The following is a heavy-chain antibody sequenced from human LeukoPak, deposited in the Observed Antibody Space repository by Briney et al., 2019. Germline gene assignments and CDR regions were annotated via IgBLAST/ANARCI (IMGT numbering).Heavy chain of an antibody. CDR2: IRYDGSNK. Sequence: PGGSLRLSCAASGFTFSSYGMHWVRQAPGKGLEWVAFIRYDGSNKYYAGSVKGRFTISRDNSKNTLYLQMNSLRAEDTAVYYCAAPYYYDSSGYSYGAFDIWGQGTMVTVSS. CDR3: AAPYYYDSSGYSYGAFDI. V-gene: IGHV3-30*02. J-gene: IGHJ3*02. D-gene: IGHD3-22*01. CDR1: GFTFSSYG.